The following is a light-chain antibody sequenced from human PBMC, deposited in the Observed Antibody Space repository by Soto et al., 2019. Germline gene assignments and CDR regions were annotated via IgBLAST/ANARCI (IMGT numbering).Light chain of an antibody. CDR3: SSSTGTSTLYV. Sequence: QSVLTQPASVSGSPGQSITISCSGSSSDFGGYNYVSWYQHHPGIAPKLILYDVNYRPSGVSNRFSGSKSGNTASLTISGLQAEDEADYFCSSSTGTSTLYVFGSGTRSPS. CDR2: DVN. J-gene: IGLJ1*01. CDR1: SSDFGGYNY. V-gene: IGLV2-14*03.